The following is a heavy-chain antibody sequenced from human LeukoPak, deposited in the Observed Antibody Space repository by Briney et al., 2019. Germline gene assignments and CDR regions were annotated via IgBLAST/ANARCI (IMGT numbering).Heavy chain of an antibody. V-gene: IGHV4-31*03. CDR2: IYYSGST. D-gene: IGHD3-3*01. Sequence: PSETLSLTCTVSGGSISSGGYYWSWIHQHPGTGLEWIGYIYYSGSTYYNPSLKSRVTISVDTSKNQFSLKLSSVTAADTAVYYCGRGSGYIYFDYWGQGTLVTVSS. J-gene: IGHJ4*02. CDR1: GGSISSGGYY. CDR3: GRGSGYIYFDY.